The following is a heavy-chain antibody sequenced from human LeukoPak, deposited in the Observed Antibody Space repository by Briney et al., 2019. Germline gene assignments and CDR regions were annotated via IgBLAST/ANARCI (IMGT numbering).Heavy chain of an antibody. D-gene: IGHD3-16*02. J-gene: IGHJ6*03. CDR3: ASLSVYYYMDV. V-gene: IGHV1-69*06. CDR1: GGTFSGYA. CDR2: IIPIFGTA. Sequence: SVKVSCKASGGTFSGYAISWVRQAPGQGLEWMGGIIPIFGTADYGQKFQGRVTITADKSTSTAYMELRSLRSDDTAVYYCASLSVYYYMDVWGKGTTVTISS.